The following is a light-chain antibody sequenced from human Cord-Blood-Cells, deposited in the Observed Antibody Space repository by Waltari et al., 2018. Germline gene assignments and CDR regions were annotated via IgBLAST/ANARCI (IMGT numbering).Light chain of an antibody. J-gene: IGLJ3*02. CDR3: CSYAGSSTLV. Sequence: QSALPQHASVSGSPGQSITIPCTGTSQDVGSYNLLSWYQQHPGKAPKLMIYEGSKRPSGVSNRFSGSKSGNTASLTISGLQAEDEADYYCCSYAGSSTLVFGGGTKLTVL. V-gene: IGLV2-23*01. CDR2: EGS. CDR1: SQDVGSYNL.